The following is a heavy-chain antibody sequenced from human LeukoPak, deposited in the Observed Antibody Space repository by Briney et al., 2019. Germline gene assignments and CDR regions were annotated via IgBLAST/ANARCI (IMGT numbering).Heavy chain of an antibody. Sequence: GGSLRLSCAASGFTFSSYSMNWVRQAPGKGLEWVSSISGSGGSTYYADSVKGRFTISRDNSKNTLYLQMNSLRAEDTAVYYCAKVVGYYDGWGQGTLVTVSS. CDR1: GFTFSSYS. V-gene: IGHV3-23*01. CDR3: AKVVGYYDG. CDR2: ISGSGGST. D-gene: IGHD3-22*01. J-gene: IGHJ4*02.